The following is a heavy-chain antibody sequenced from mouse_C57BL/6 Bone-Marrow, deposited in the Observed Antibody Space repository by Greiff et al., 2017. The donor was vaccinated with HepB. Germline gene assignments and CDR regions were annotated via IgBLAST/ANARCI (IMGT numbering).Heavy chain of an antibody. CDR1: GYSFTDYN. V-gene: IGHV1-39*01. CDR2: INPNYGTT. CDR3: ATITTVVPPWYFDV. Sequence: QLQESGPELVKPGASVKISCKASGYSFTDYNMNWVKQSNGKSLEWIGVINPNYGTTSYNQKFKGKATLTVDQSSSTAYMQLNSLTSEDSAVYYCATITTVVPPWYFDVWGTGTTVTVSS. D-gene: IGHD1-1*01. J-gene: IGHJ1*03.